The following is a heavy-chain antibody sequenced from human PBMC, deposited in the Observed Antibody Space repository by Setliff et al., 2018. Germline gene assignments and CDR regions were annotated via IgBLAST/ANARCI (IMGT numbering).Heavy chain of an antibody. CDR2: IFNSGST. CDR3: ARYQAATMLNY. Sequence: HSETLSLTCTAPGDSFSSSSSYYWGWIRQPPGKGLEWIGTIFNSGSTFYSPSLKSRVTMSVDTSKNQLSLEVTSVTAADTAVYYCARYQAATMLNYWGQGTLVTVSS. V-gene: IGHV4-39*01. CDR1: GDSFSSSSSYY. J-gene: IGHJ4*02. D-gene: IGHD5-12*01.